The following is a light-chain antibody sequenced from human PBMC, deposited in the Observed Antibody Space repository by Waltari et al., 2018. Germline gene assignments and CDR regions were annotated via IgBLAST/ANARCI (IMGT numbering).Light chain of an antibody. J-gene: IGLJ2*01. CDR3: SSYATTNKI. V-gene: IGLV2-8*01. CDR2: EVT. CDR1: SSDVGGSNY. Sequence: QSALTQPPSASGSPGQSVTISCTGTSSDVGGSNYVSWYQQHPGKAPKRMIYEVTKRPSGVPDRFSGSKSVNTASLTVSGLQAEDEADYYCSSYATTNKIFGGGTKLTVL.